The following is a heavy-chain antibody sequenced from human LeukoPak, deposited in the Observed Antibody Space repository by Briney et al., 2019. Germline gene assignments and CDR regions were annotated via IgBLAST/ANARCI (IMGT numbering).Heavy chain of an antibody. CDR3: VRHDGRGGATMGAFDS. CDR2: VYYGRTT. D-gene: IGHD5-12*01. J-gene: IGHJ5*01. Sequence: PSETLSLTCTVSAGSFISSSHHWGWIRQSPGRGLEWIGSVYYGRTTYYNPSLDGRVTVSLDTSANQFSLQLNSVTAADTAVYYCVRHDGRGGATMGAFDSWGQGSLVTVSS. V-gene: IGHV4-39*01. CDR1: AGSFISSSHH.